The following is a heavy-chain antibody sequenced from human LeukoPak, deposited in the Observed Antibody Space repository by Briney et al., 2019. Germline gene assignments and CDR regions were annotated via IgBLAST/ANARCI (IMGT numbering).Heavy chain of an antibody. D-gene: IGHD2-8*01. CDR1: GGTFSSYT. V-gene: IGHV1-69*02. Sequence: SVKVSLQASGGTFSSYTISWVRQAPGQGREWMGRIIPILGIAKYVQKFQGRVTITADKSTSTAYMELSSLRSEDTAVYYCARSLGYCTNGVCLPYYFDYWGQGTLVTVSS. J-gene: IGHJ4*02. CDR2: IIPILGIA. CDR3: ARSLGYCTNGVCLPYYFDY.